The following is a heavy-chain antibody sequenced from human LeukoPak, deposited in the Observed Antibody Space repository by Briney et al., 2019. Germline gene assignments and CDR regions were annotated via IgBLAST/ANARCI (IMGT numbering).Heavy chain of an antibody. CDR1: GGSISSGDYY. CDR3: ARDGDYGTFAFDI. J-gene: IGHJ3*02. Sequence: SQTLSLTCTVSGGSISSGDYYWNWIRQPPGKGLEWIGYIYYSGSTYYNPSLKSRVTISVDTSKNQFSLKLSSVTAADTAVYYCARDGDYGTFAFDIWGQGTMVTVSS. V-gene: IGHV4-30-4*08. CDR2: IYYSGST. D-gene: IGHD4-17*01.